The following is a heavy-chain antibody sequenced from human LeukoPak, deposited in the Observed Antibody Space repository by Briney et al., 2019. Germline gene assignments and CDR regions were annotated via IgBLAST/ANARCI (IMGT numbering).Heavy chain of an antibody. V-gene: IGHV3-7*01. CDR1: GFTFSSYS. CDR2: IGKDGSGK. J-gene: IGHJ4*02. Sequence: PGGSLRLSCAASGFTFSSYSMNWVRQAPGKGLEWVANIGKDGSGKNYVDSVKGRFTISRDNAKNSLYLQMNSLRAEDTAVYYCARDRDYYAIDYWGQGTLVTVSS. CDR3: ARDRDYYAIDY. D-gene: IGHD3-22*01.